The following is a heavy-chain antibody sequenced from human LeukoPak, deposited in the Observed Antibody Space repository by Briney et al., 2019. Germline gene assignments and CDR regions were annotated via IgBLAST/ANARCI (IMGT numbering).Heavy chain of an antibody. CDR2: ISGSGGST. V-gene: IGHV3-23*01. D-gene: IGHD6-19*01. CDR1: GFTFSSYA. Sequence: PGGSLRLSCAASGFTFSSYAMSWVRQAPGKGLEWVSAISGSGGSTYYADSVKGRFTISRDNSKNTLHLQMNSLRAEDTAVYYCAKFRSGWFDAFDIWGQGTMVTVSS. CDR3: AKFRSGWFDAFDI. J-gene: IGHJ3*02.